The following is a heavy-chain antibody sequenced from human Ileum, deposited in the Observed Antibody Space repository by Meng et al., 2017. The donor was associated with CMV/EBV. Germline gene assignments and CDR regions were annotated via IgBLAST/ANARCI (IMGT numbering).Heavy chain of an antibody. CDR2: INPNSGGT. D-gene: IGHD6-19*01. CDR3: ARPYTSGWSNWFDP. Sequence: QPRLVLFGAWVKKPGASGKVSCKASGYTFNAYHVHWVRQAPGQGLEWMGWINPNSGGTKYAQKFRGRVTLTRDTSISTVYMDLTTITSDDTAVYYCARPYTSGWSNWFDPWGQGTLVTVSS. J-gene: IGHJ5*02. CDR1: GYTFNAYH. V-gene: IGHV1-2*02.